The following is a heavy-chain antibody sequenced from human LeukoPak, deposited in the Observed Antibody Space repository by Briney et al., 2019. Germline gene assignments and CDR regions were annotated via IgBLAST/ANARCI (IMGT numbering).Heavy chain of an antibody. Sequence: GGSLRLSCAASGFTFSSYAMHWVRQAPGEGLEWVSAIGENGAGTYYADSVKGRFAISRDNSKSMLYLQMNSLRVEDTAVYYCAKTSGGNYWGQGTLVTVSS. V-gene: IGHV3-23*01. CDR3: AKTSGGNY. CDR2: IGENGAGT. J-gene: IGHJ4*02. CDR1: GFTFSSYA. D-gene: IGHD2-15*01.